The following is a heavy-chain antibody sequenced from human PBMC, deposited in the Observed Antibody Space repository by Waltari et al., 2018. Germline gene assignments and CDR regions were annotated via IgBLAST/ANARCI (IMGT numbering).Heavy chain of an antibody. CDR1: GASITNSNSY. V-gene: IGHV4-39*01. CDR2: IYYRGST. J-gene: IGHJ6*03. CDR3: ARNMESPYNAPYYFYYMDV. Sequence: QLQLQESGPGLVKPSETLSLTCSVSGASITNSNSYWSCIRQPPGKGLEWIGSIYYRGSTYSSPSLKSRVTISLDTSKNQLSLKVSSVTVADTAIYFCARNMESPYNAPYYFYYMDVWGKGTTVTVSS. D-gene: IGHD3-10*01.